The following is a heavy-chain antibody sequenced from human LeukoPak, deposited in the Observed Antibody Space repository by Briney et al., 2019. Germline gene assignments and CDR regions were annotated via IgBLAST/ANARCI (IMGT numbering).Heavy chain of an antibody. CDR1: GYSISSGYY. V-gene: IGHV4-38-2*01. Sequence: SETLSLTCAVSGYSISSGYYWGWIRQPPGKGLEWVGSIYHSGSTYYNPSLKSRVTISVDTSKNQFSLKLSSVTAADTAVYYCASYDFWSGYYGRENNWFDPWGQGTLVSVSS. CDR3: ASYDFWSGYYGRENNWFDP. CDR2: IYHSGST. J-gene: IGHJ5*02. D-gene: IGHD3-3*01.